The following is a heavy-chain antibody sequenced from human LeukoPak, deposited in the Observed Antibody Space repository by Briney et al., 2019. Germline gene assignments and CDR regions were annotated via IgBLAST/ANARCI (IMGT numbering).Heavy chain of an antibody. J-gene: IGHJ4*02. D-gene: IGHD3-10*01. CDR2: IYYSGST. CDR1: GFTFSSFW. V-gene: IGHV4-4*02. CDR3: ARNPVGSFDY. Sequence: PGGSLRLSCAASGFTFSSFWMSWVRQPPGKGLEWIGSIYYSGSTYYNPSLKSRVTISVDTSKNQFSLKLSSVTAADTAVYYCARNPVGSFDYWGQGTLVTVSS.